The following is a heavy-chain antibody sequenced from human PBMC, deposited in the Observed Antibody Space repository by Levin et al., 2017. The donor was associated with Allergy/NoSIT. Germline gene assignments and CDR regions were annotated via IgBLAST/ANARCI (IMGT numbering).Heavy chain of an antibody. J-gene: IGHJ4*02. CDR1: GFPFSSYA. Sequence: LSLTCAASGFPFSSYAMSWVRQAPGKGLEWVSVITSSGGSTYYAASVKGRFTISRDNSKNTLYLQMNSLRAEDTAVYYCAKNPCGGDCYHYFDSWGQGTLVTVSS. V-gene: IGHV3-23*01. CDR3: AKNPCGGDCYHYFDS. CDR2: ITSSGGST. D-gene: IGHD2-21*02.